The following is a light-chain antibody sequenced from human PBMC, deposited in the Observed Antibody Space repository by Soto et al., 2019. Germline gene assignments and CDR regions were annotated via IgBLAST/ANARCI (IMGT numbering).Light chain of an antibody. J-gene: IGKJ5*01. V-gene: IGKV2-30*02. CDR1: QSLVHSDGIAY. CDR3: MQGTRWPFT. CDR2: KVS. Sequence: DVVMTQSPLSLPVTLGQPASISCRSNQSLVHSDGIAYFSWFQQRPGRSPRRLIYKVSNRDSGVLARLSGSGSGTYFSLTISRVEAEDVGVYYCMQGTRWPFTFDQGTRLEIK.